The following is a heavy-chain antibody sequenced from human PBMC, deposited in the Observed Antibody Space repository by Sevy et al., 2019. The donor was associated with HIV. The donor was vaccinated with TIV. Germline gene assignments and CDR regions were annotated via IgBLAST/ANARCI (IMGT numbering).Heavy chain of an antibody. V-gene: IGHV4-59*01. CDR3: ARGYCSSTSCYYYYGMDV. D-gene: IGHD2-2*01. J-gene: IGHJ6*02. Sequence: SETLSLTCTVSGGSISSYYWSWIRQPPGKGLEWIGYIYYSGSTNYNPSLKSRVTISVDTSKNQFSLKLSSVTAADTAVYYCARGYCSSTSCYYYYGMDVWGQRTTVTVSS. CDR2: IYYSGST. CDR1: GGSISSYY.